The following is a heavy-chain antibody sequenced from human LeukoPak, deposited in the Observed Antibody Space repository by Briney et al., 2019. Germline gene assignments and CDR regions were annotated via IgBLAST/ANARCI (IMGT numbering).Heavy chain of an antibody. V-gene: IGHV4-30-4*08. D-gene: IGHD2-2*01. CDR1: GGSISSGDYY. CDR2: IYYSGST. Sequence: SETLSLTCTVSGGSISSGDYYWSWIRQPPGKGLEWIGYIYYSGSTYYNPSLKSRVTISVDTSKNQFSLKLSSVTAADTAVYCCARGVYRSYWYFDLWGRGTLVTVSS. CDR3: ARGVYRSYWYFDL. J-gene: IGHJ2*01.